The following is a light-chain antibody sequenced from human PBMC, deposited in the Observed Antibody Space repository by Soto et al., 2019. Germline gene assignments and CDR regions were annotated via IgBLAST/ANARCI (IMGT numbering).Light chain of an antibody. CDR3: SSYTSSSLNV. Sequence: QSVLTQPASVSGSPGQSITISCTGTSSDVGGYNYVSWYQQHPGKAPKLMIYDVSNRPSGVSNHFSGSKSGNTASLTISGLQAEDEADYYCSSYTSSSLNVFGTGTKVTVL. CDR1: SSDVGGYNY. J-gene: IGLJ1*01. CDR2: DVS. V-gene: IGLV2-14*03.